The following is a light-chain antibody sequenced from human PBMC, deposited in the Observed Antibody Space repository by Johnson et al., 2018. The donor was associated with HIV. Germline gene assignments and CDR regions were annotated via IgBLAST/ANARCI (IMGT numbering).Light chain of an antibody. CDR1: SSNIGNNY. V-gene: IGLV1-51*01. Sequence: QAVLTQPPSVSAAPGQKVTISCSGSSSNIGNNYVSWYQQIPGRAPKLLIYDNNKRPSGIPDRFYGSKSGTSATLGITGIQTGDEADYYCGTWDTSLRVGFFGTGTKVTVL. CDR3: GTWDTSLRVGF. J-gene: IGLJ1*01. CDR2: DNN.